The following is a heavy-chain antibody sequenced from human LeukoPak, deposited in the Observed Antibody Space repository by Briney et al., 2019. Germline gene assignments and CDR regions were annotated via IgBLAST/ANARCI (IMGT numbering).Heavy chain of an antibody. Sequence: ASVKVSCKASGATFSSYAISWVRQGPGQGLGWEGGVIPIFGTANYSQKFQGRVTITADESTSTAYMELSSLRSEDTAVYYCARSAILTGYHIYYFDYWGQGTLVTVSS. CDR1: GATFSSYA. CDR3: ARSAILTGYHIYYFDY. V-gene: IGHV1-69*13. CDR2: VIPIFGTA. J-gene: IGHJ4*02. D-gene: IGHD3-9*01.